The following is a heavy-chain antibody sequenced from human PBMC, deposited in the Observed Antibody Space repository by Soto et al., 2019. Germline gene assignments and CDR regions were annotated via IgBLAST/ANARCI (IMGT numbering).Heavy chain of an antibody. Sequence: AGGSLRLSCTASGFTFGDYAMSWFRQAPGKGLEWVGFIRSKAYGGTTEYAASVKGRFTISRDDSKSIAYLQMNSLKTEDTAVYYCTRDADIVVVVAATYYYYSMDVWGQGTTVTVSS. CDR3: TRDADIVVVVAATYYYYSMDV. CDR1: GFTFGDYA. D-gene: IGHD2-15*01. J-gene: IGHJ6*02. CDR2: IRSKAYGGTT. V-gene: IGHV3-49*03.